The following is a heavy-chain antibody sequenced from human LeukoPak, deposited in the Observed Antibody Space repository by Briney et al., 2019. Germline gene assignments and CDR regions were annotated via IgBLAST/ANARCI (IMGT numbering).Heavy chain of an antibody. Sequence: PGGSLRLSCAASEFAFSTYNMNWVRQAPGEGLEWVSYISSSGSTIYYADSVKGRFTISRDNAKNSLYLQMNSLRAEDTAVYYCARESGEWLLSTVRNLDYWGQGTPVTVSS. CDR3: ARESGEWLLSTVRNLDY. J-gene: IGHJ4*02. CDR2: ISSSGSTI. D-gene: IGHD3-3*01. V-gene: IGHV3-48*04. CDR1: EFAFSTYN.